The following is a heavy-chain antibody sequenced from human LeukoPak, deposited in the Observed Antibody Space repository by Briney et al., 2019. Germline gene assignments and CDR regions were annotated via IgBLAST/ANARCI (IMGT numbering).Heavy chain of an antibody. CDR2: IYYSGST. CDR3: ARQGGITMVRGYAFDI. D-gene: IGHD3-10*01. V-gene: IGHV4-39*01. J-gene: IGHJ3*02. Sequence: PSETLSLTCTVSGGSISSSSYYWGWIRQPPGKGLEWIGSIYYSGSTYYNPSLKSRVTISVDTSKNQFSLKLSSVTAADTAVYYCARQGGITMVRGYAFDIWGQGTMVTVSS. CDR1: GGSISSSSYY.